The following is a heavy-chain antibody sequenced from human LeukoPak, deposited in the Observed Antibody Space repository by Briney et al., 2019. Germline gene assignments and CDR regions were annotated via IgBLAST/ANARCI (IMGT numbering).Heavy chain of an antibody. V-gene: IGHV3-53*01. J-gene: IGHJ3*02. Sequence: PGGSLRLSCTASGFTFSSNSMSWVRQAPGKGLEWVSFIYSDNTHYSDSVKGRSTISIDNSKNILYLQMNSLRAEDMAVYYCARGRGEVAGDTFDMWGQGTMVTVSS. D-gene: IGHD6-19*01. CDR1: GFTFSSNS. CDR3: ARGRGEVAGDTFDM. CDR2: IYSDNT.